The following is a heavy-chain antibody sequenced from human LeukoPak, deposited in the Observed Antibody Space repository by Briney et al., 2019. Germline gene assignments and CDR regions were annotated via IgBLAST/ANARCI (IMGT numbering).Heavy chain of an antibody. CDR3: ARKRDCNAGVCYEDY. CDR2: FQYSGST. CDR1: GGSISSSGYF. V-gene: IGHV4-39*01. D-gene: IGHD2-8*02. Sequence: AETLSLTCTVSGGSISSSGYFWGWFRQPPGKTLEWLVRFQYSGSTYYNPFLKSRITVSVDTPKNQFTLRLSSVTAADTSVYYCARKRDCNAGVCYEDYWGQGTLVSVSS. J-gene: IGHJ4*02.